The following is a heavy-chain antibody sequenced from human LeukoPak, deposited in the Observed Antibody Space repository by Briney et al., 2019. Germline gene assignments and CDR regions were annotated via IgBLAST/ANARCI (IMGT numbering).Heavy chain of an antibody. CDR3: ARVGWGGRTYYYDSTRSAFDI. D-gene: IGHD3-22*01. J-gene: IGHJ3*02. Sequence: GASVKVSCKASGYTFTSYGISWVRQAPGQGLEWMGWISAYNGNTNYAQKLQGRVTMTTDTSTSTAYMELRSLRSDDTAVYYCARVGWGGRTYYYDSTRSAFDIWGQGTMVTVSS. V-gene: IGHV1-18*01. CDR1: GYTFTSYG. CDR2: ISAYNGNT.